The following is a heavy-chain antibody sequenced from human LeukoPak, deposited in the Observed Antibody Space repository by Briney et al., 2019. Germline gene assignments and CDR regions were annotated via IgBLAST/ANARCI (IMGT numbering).Heavy chain of an antibody. V-gene: IGHV3-23*01. Sequence: GGSLRLSCAASGLTFNGYAMSWVRQAPGKGLEWLSSINAGGAITKYADSVKGRFTISRDNSKDTLFLQMNGLRVEDMAVYYCAKKSRDHAFAPFDYWGQGTLVTVSS. CDR3: AKKSRDHAFAPFDY. CDR2: INAGGAIT. D-gene: IGHD3-16*01. J-gene: IGHJ4*02. CDR1: GLTFNGYA.